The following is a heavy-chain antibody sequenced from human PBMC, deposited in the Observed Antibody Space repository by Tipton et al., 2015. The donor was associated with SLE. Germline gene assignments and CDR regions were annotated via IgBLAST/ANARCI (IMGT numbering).Heavy chain of an antibody. CDR3: ARGPMYYDFWSGSHTQAFDY. D-gene: IGHD3-3*01. Sequence: TLSLTCAVYGGSFSSYYWSWIRQPPGKGLEWIGEINHSGSTDYNPSLKSRVTISVDTSKKQFSLKLRSVTAADTAVYYWARGPMYYDFWSGSHTQAFDYWGQGALVTVSS. CDR2: INHSGST. J-gene: IGHJ4*02. V-gene: IGHV4-34*01. CDR1: GGSFSSYY.